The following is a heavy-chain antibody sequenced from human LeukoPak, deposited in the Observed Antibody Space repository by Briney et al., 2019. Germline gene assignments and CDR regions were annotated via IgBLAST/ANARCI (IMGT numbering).Heavy chain of an antibody. J-gene: IGHJ4*02. CDR3: ARVAGDRYCSSTSCYKYFDY. V-gene: IGHV4-31*03. D-gene: IGHD2-2*02. CDR2: IYYSGST. CDR1: GGSISSGGYY. Sequence: SQTLSLTCTVSGGSISSGGYYWSRIRQHPGKGLEWIGYIYYSGSTYYNPSLKSRVTISVDTSKNQFSLKLAPVTAADTAVYYCARVAGDRYCSSTSCYKYFDYWGQGTLVTVSS.